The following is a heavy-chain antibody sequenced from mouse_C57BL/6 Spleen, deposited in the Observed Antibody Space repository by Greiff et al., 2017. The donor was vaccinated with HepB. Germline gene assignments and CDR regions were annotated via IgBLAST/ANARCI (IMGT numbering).Heavy chain of an antibody. CDR2: IDPSDSYT. D-gene: IGHD2-3*01. CDR1: GYTFTSYW. CDR3: ARSFDGYYARAWFAY. J-gene: IGHJ3*01. V-gene: IGHV1-69*01. Sequence: QVQLQQPGAELVMPGASVKLSCKASGYTFTSYWMHWVKQRPGQGLEWIGEIDPSDSYTNYNQKFKGKSTLTVDKSSSTAYMQLSSLTSEDSAVYYCARSFDGYYARAWFAYWGQGTLVTVSA.